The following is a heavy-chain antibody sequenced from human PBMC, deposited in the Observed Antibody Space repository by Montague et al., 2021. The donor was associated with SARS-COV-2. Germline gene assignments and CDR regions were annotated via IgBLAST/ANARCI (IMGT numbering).Heavy chain of an antibody. J-gene: IGHJ4*02. Sequence: SETLSLTCTVSGGSISSYYWSWIRQPPGKGLELIGYIYYSWSTNXNPSLKSRVTISVDTSKNQFSLTLSSVTAADTAVYYCARGSHYYDSSGYYFDYWGQGTLVTVSS. D-gene: IGHD3-22*01. CDR3: ARGSHYYDSSGYYFDY. CDR1: GGSISSYY. CDR2: IYYSWST. V-gene: IGHV4-59*01.